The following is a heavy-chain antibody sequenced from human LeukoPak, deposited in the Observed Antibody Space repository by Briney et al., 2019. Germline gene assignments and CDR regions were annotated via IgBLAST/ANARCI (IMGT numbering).Heavy chain of an antibody. CDR1: GDSVSSNSAT. CDR2: TYYRSKWYN. D-gene: IGHD6-13*01. J-gene: IGHJ4*02. V-gene: IGHV6-1*01. CDR3: ARGSSSNSWYFDY. Sequence: SQTLSLTCVISGDSVSSNSATWTWIRQSPSRGLKWLGRTYYRSKWYNDYAVSVKSRITINPDTSRNQFSLQLNSVTPEDTAVYYCARGSSSNSWYFDYWGQGTLVTVSS.